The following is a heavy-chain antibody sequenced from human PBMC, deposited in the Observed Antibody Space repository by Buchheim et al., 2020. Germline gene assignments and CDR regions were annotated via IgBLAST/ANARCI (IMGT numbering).Heavy chain of an antibody. J-gene: IGHJ4*02. V-gene: IGHV3-7*01. Sequence: EVQLVESGGGLVQPGGSLRLSCAASGFTFSDYWMTWVRQAPGKGLEWVANIKSDGSVENYVDSVKGRFTISRDNTKNSVYLQMNSLRAEDTAVYYCTKDGGNSPDFWGQGTL. CDR2: IKSDGSVE. CDR3: TKDGGNSPDF. CDR1: GFTFSDYW. D-gene: IGHD4-23*01.